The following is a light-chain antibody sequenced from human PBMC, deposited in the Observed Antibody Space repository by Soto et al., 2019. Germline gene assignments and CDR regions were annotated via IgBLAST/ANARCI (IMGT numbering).Light chain of an antibody. CDR3: QSYDSSNPVV. V-gene: IGLV6-57*04. CDR2: EDD. Sequence: NFMLTQPHSVSESPGKTVTISCSRSSGSNASNYVQWYQQRPGSAPTTLIYEDDQRPSGVPDRFSGSIDRSSNSASLTISGLKTEDEADYYCQSYDSSNPVVYGGGTKLTVL. J-gene: IGLJ2*01. CDR1: SGSNASNY.